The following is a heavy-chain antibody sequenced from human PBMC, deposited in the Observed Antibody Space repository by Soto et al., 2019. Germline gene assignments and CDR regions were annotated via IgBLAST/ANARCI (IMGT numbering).Heavy chain of an antibody. CDR1: GYTFTSYA. Sequence: QVQLVQSGAEVKKPGASVKVSCKASGYTFTSYAMHWVRQAPGQRLEWMGWINAGNGNTKYSQKFQGRVTITRDTSASTAYMELSSLRSEDTAVYYCARDHLLVTHYYYGMDVWGQGTTVTVSS. J-gene: IGHJ6*02. CDR2: INAGNGNT. V-gene: IGHV1-3*01. D-gene: IGHD2-8*02. CDR3: ARDHLLVTHYYYGMDV.